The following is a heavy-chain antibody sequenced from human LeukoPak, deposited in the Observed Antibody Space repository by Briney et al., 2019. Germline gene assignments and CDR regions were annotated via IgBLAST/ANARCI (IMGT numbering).Heavy chain of an antibody. CDR1: GNTLTSYA. CDR2: INGDNGNA. D-gene: IGHD2-15*01. Sequence: GPSVKVSCNASGNTLTSYATHWVGQAPGQRLEWMGWINGDNGNAKYSPEFQGRVNITRDTSASTAYMELSSPSSDDMAVYCCARGGSGFDPWGQGTLVTVSS. J-gene: IGHJ5*02. V-gene: IGHV1-3*03. CDR3: ARGGSGFDP.